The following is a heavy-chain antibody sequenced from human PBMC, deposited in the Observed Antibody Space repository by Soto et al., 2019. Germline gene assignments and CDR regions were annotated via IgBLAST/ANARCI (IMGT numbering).Heavy chain of an antibody. Sequence: QVQLVQSGAEVKKPGASVKVSCKASGYTFTSYGISWVRQAPGQGLAWMGWISAYNGNTNYAQKLQGRVTMPTDTSTSTAYMELRSLRSDDTAVYYCARDLDGRGVAGTSWYWGQGTLVTVSS. D-gene: IGHD6-19*01. CDR1: GYTFTSYG. J-gene: IGHJ4*02. CDR3: ARDLDGRGVAGTSWY. V-gene: IGHV1-18*01. CDR2: ISAYNGNT.